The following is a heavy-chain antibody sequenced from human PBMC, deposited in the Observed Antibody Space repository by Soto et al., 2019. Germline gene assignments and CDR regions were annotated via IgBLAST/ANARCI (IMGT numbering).Heavy chain of an antibody. D-gene: IGHD5-12*01. Sequence: PEDSLILSYGGSGSRFRFYKVRWFRKAPGKRLECVSSISLEGDKTYYADSVRGRFTISRDNSKNTVYLHMNSLRGDDTAVYYCAKRRTEVATILDYWGQG. J-gene: IGHJ4*02. V-gene: IGHV3-23*01. CDR3: AKRRTEVATILDY. CDR2: ISLEGDKT. CDR1: GSRFRFYK.